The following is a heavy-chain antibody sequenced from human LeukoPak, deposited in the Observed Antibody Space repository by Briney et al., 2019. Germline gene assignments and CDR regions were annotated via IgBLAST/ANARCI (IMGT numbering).Heavy chain of an antibody. V-gene: IGHV4-59*01. J-gene: IGHJ4*02. CDR2: MYNSAST. CDR3: ARGGKYYDYVWGSYIFDY. CDR1: GVSISSYY. D-gene: IGHD3-16*01. Sequence: PSETLSLTCSVSGVSISSYYWSWIRQPPGKGLEWIGYMYNSASTNYNPSLKSRVTISVDTSKNQFSLNLSSVTAADTAVYYCARGGKYYDYVWGSYIFDYWGQGTLVTVSS.